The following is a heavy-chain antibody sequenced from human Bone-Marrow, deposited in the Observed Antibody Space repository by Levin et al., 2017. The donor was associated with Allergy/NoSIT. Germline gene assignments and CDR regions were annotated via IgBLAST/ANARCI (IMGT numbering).Heavy chain of an antibody. J-gene: IGHJ4*02. V-gene: IGHV3-23*01. Sequence: PGGSLRLSCEASGFTFSSYTMNWVRQAPGKGLEWVSAISGSGSDTDYKDSVQGRFTISRDNSKKTLFLQMNSLRAEDSAIYYCAKDSLPRLLSRGKLSSFDLWGQGILVSVSS. CDR2: ISGSGSDT. CDR1: GFTFSSYT. D-gene: IGHD2-2*01. CDR3: AKDSLPRLLSRGKLSSFDL.